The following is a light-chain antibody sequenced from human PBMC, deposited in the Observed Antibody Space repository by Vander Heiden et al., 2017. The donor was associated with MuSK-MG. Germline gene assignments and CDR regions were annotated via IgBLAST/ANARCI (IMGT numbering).Light chain of an antibody. V-gene: IGKV1-39*01. J-gene: IGKJ2*01. CDR1: QSISSY. CDR2: AAS. Sequence: DIQMTQSPSSLSASVGDRVTITCRASQSISSYLNWYQQKPGKAPKLLIYAASSLQRGVKSRFSGSGDGADFTLTISSRQPEDFATYYCQQRYRNPRGYTFGQGTKMEIK. CDR3: QQRYRNPRGYT.